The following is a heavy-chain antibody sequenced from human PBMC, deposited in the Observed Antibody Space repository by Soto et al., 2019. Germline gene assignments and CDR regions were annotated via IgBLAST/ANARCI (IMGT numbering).Heavy chain of an antibody. D-gene: IGHD1-26*01. Sequence: QVQLQQSGPGLLRPSQTLSLTCTVSGVTVSSGAYYWSWIRQHPGKGLEWIGNIYYSGSTYYSPSLKSRVVISLDTSNNQFSLRLTSVTDADTAVYYCARYRFSGSKEAKFDYWGQGTLVTVSS. J-gene: IGHJ4*02. CDR3: ARYRFSGSKEAKFDY. V-gene: IGHV4-31*03. CDR1: GVTVSSGAYY. CDR2: IYYSGST.